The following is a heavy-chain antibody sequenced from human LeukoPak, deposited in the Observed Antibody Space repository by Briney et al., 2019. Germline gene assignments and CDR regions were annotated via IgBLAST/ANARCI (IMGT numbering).Heavy chain of an antibody. D-gene: IGHD3-16*02. J-gene: IGHJ3*02. V-gene: IGHV1-8*03. CDR2: LNPNSGNT. Sequence: ASVRVSCKGFGYTFTSSEIHWVRQAPGQGLGWMGWLNPNSGNTGYAQKFQGRVTFTRESSTSTAYMEVTLLRSEDTAVYYCARAPSRSFDIWGQGTMVTVSS. CDR1: GYTFTSSE. CDR3: ARAPSRSFDI.